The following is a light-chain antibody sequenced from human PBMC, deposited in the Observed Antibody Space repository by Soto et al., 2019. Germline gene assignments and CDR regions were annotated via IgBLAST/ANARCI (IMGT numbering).Light chain of an antibody. CDR1: QSISSL. Sequence: DIQMTQSPSTLSASVGDRVTMTCRASQSISSLLAWYQQKPGRAPTLLIYKASTLESGVPSRFSGSGSGTEFSLTISSLQPDDSATYYCPQYNSYPLTFGQGTRLEIK. J-gene: IGKJ5*01. CDR2: KAS. CDR3: PQYNSYPLT. V-gene: IGKV1-5*03.